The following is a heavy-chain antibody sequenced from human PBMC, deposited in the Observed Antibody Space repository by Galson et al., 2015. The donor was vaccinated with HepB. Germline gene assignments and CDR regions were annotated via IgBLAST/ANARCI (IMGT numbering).Heavy chain of an antibody. CDR2: ISAGGSST. D-gene: IGHD1-26*01. Sequence: SLRLSCAASGFAFRQYIMSWVRQVPGKGLEWVSGISAGGSSTYYADSVKGRFAISRDDSTNTLYLQVNSLRAEDTAVYYCVKDSGSRGGAYDIWGQGTMVTVSS. CDR3: VKDSGSRGGAYDI. J-gene: IGHJ3*02. V-gene: IGHV3-23*01. CDR1: GFAFRQYI.